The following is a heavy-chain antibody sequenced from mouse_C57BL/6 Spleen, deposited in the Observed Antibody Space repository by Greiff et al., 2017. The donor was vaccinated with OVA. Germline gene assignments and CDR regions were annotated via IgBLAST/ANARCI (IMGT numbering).Heavy chain of an antibody. CDR2: ISDGGSYT. CDR3: AREGGRGGFFDY. V-gene: IGHV5-4*01. Sequence: EVQVVESGGGLVKPGGSLKLSCAASGFTFSSYAMSWVRQTPEKRLEWVATISDGGSYTYYPDNVKGRFTISRDNAKNNLYLQMSHLKSEDTAMYYCAREGGRGGFFDYWGQGTTLTVSS. CDR1: GFTFSSYA. D-gene: IGHD3-3*01. J-gene: IGHJ2*01.